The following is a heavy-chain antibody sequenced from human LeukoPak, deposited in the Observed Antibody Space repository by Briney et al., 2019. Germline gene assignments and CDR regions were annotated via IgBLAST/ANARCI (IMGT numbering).Heavy chain of an antibody. Sequence: GGSLRLSCAASGFTFSSYWMSWVRQAPGKGLEWVANIKQDGSEKYYVDSVKGRFTISRDNAKNSLYLQMNSLRAEDTAVYYXXXASGGYSSVFDYWGQGTLVTVSS. V-gene: IGHV3-7*01. CDR3: XXASGGYSSVFDY. D-gene: IGHD5-18*01. CDR2: IKQDGSEK. CDR1: GFTFSSYW. J-gene: IGHJ4*02.